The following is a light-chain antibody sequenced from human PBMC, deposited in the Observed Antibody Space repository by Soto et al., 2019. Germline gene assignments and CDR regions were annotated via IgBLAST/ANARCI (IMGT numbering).Light chain of an antibody. CDR2: DAS. CDR1: QSIGTW. CDR3: QLYKNYSTCT. Sequence: DIQMTQSPSTLSASVGDRVTITCRASQSIGTWLAWYQQMPGKAPKFLIYDASILKSGVPSSFSGSGSGTEFTPTISSLQHDDFATYYCQLYKNYSTCTFGQGTKVDIK. V-gene: IGKV1-5*01. J-gene: IGKJ1*01.